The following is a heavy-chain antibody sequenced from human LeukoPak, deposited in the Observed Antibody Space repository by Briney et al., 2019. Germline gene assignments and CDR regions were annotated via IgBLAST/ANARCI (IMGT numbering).Heavy chain of an antibody. Sequence: GGSLRLSCAASGFTFSTYEMNWVRQAPGKGLEWVSYITASVSTIYYADSVKGRFTISRDKAKNSLYLQMNSLRAEDTAVYYCARDLVHWYFDLWGRGTLVTVS. V-gene: IGHV3-48*03. J-gene: IGHJ2*01. CDR1: GFTFSTYE. CDR3: ARDLVHWYFDL. CDR2: ITASVSTI.